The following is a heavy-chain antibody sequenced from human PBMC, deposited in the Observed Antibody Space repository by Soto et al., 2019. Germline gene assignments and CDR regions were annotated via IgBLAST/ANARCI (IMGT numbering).Heavy chain of an antibody. CDR1: GGSVSGASYY. V-gene: IGHV4-61*01. J-gene: IGHJ4*02. CDR2: IYYSGST. Sequence: PSETLSLTCTVSGGSVSGASYYWTWIRQSPGKGLEWIGYIYYSGSTTYNPSLKSRVTISIDTANNQFSLILTSVTPADTAVYYCARDIRGYSRAFDYWGQGTLVTSPQ. CDR3: ARDIRGYSRAFDY. D-gene: IGHD5-18*01.